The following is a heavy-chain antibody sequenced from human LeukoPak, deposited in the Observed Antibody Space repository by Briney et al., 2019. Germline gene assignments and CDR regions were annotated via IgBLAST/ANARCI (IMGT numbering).Heavy chain of an antibody. CDR1: GGSISSYY. CDR3: ARLAEHIVVVPAAKGSLYYYYYMDV. D-gene: IGHD2-2*01. Sequence: SETLSLTCTVSGGSISSYYWSWIRQPAGKGLEWIGRIYTSGSTNYNPSLKSRVTMSVDTSKNQFSLKLSSVTAADTAVYYCARLAEHIVVVPAAKGSLYYYYYMDVWGKGTTVTISS. V-gene: IGHV4-4*07. J-gene: IGHJ6*03. CDR2: IYTSGST.